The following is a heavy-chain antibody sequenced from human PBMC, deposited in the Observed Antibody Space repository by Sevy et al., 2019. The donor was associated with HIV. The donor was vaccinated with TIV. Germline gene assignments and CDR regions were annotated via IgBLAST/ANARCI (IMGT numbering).Heavy chain of an antibody. D-gene: IGHD2-2*01. CDR3: SRLYAVVPAAATSYYMDV. V-gene: IGHV4-59*12. CDR1: GGSISSYY. CDR2: IYYSGST. Sequence: SETLSLTCTVSGGSISSYYWSWIRQPPGKGLEWIGYIYYSGSTNYNPSLKSRFTISVDTSKNQFSLKLSSVTAADTAVYYCSRLYAVVPAAATSYYMDVWGKGTTVTVSS. J-gene: IGHJ6*03.